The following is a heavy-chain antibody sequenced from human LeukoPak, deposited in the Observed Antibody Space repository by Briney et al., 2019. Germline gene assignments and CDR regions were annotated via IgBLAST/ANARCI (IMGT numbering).Heavy chain of an antibody. Sequence: ASVKVSCKASGYTFNNHYMYWVRQAPGQGLEWKGVISPSGGSTSYAQKFQGRVTMTRDTSTRTVYMEVNSLRSEDTAVYYCARQGTYSSAIGMGYWGQGTLVTVSS. V-gene: IGHV1-46*02. CDR3: ARQGTYSSAIGMGY. J-gene: IGHJ4*02. CDR1: GYTFNNHY. CDR2: ISPSGGST. D-gene: IGHD6-19*01.